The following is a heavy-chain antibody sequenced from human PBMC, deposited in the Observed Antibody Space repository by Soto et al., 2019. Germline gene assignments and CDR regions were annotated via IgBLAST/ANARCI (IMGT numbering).Heavy chain of an antibody. D-gene: IGHD1-20*01. CDR1: GFTFSSHA. CDR3: ARDKITGILDY. J-gene: IGHJ4*02. V-gene: IGHV3-23*01. Sequence: PWGSLRLSCTASGFTFSSHAMTWVRQAPGKGLEWVSGLSDSGDSIYYADSVKGRFTIYRDNSMNTLYLQMNTLRSEDTAVYYCARDKITGILDYWGQGTPVTVSS. CDR2: LSDSGDSI.